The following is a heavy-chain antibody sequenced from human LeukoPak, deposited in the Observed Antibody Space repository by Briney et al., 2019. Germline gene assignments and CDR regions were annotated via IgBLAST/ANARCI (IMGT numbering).Heavy chain of an antibody. CDR2: IYYSGST. J-gene: IGHJ4*02. V-gene: IGHV4-39*07. Sequence: KTSETLSLTCTVSGGSISSSSYYWGWIRQPPGKGLEWIGSIYYSGSTYYNPSLKSRVTISVDTSKNQFSLKLSSVTAADTAVYYCARGTRIAVAGTIDYWGQGTLVTVSS. CDR3: ARGTRIAVAGTIDY. D-gene: IGHD6-19*01. CDR1: GGSISSSSYY.